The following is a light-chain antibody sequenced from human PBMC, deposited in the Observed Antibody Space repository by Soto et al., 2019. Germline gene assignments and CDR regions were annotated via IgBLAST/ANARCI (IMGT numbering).Light chain of an antibody. CDR2: EGH. CDR1: TGFVGGFSL. Sequence: QSVLAPPASVSGCTGQSNTISCTGTTGFVGGFSLVSWYQQHPGKAPKVMISEGHRRHSGVPDRFSGSTSVSSASLRISGLQADDEADYYCCLYIGATTYVFGTGTKVTVL. J-gene: IGLJ1*01. CDR3: CLYIGATTYV. V-gene: IGLV2-23*01.